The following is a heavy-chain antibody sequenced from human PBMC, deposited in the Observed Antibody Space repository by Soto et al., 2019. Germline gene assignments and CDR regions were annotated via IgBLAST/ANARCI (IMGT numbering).Heavy chain of an antibody. J-gene: IGHJ6*03. Sequence: GGSLRLSCAASGFTFSSYGMHWVRQAPGKGLEWVAVISYDGSNKYYADSVKGRFTISRDNSKNTLYLQMNSLRAEDTAVYYCAKPGSGERMYYYYYYMDVWGKGTTVTVSS. D-gene: IGHD1-1*01. V-gene: IGHV3-30*18. CDR3: AKPGSGERMYYYYYYMDV. CDR2: ISYDGSNK. CDR1: GFTFSSYG.